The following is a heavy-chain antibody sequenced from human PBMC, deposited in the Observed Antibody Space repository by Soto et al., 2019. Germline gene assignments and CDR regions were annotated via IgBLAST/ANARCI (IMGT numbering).Heavy chain of an antibody. CDR3: ARPAATTYLYYNYGMDV. J-gene: IGHJ6*02. CDR1: GYTFTSYY. Sequence: QVQLVQSGAEVKKPGASVKVSCKASGYTFTSYYMHWVRQAPGQGLEWMGIIDPSGGSTTYAQKFQGRVTMSRDTSTSTVYMEVRRLRFEDTAVYYCARPAATTYLYYNYGMDVWGQGTTVTVSS. V-gene: IGHV1-46*01. D-gene: IGHD4-4*01. CDR2: IDPSGGST.